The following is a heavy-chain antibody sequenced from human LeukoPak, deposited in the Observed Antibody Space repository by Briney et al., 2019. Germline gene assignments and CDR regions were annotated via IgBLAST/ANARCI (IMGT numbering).Heavy chain of an antibody. CDR3: AKKMDDAFDI. Sequence: GGSLRLSCAASGFSFSSYWMNWVRQAPGKGLEWVANIKQDGSGKYYVDSVKGRFTISRDNAKNSLYLQMNSLRAEDTAVYYCAKKMDDAFDIWGQGTMVTVSS. D-gene: IGHD5-24*01. V-gene: IGHV3-7*02. CDR2: IKQDGSGK. J-gene: IGHJ3*02. CDR1: GFSFSSYW.